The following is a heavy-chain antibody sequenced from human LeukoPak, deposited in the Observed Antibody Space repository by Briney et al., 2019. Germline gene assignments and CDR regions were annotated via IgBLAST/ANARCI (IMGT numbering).Heavy chain of an antibody. V-gene: IGHV1-69*05. CDR3: RVDYYDSSGFRSYAFDI. J-gene: IGHJ3*02. D-gene: IGHD3-22*01. CDR2: IIPIFGTA. CDR1: GGTFTSYA. Sequence: SVKVSCKASGGTFTSYAVSWVRQAPGQGLEWMGRIIPIFGTANYAQKFQGRVTITTDESTSTAYMELSSLRSEDTAVYYCRVDYYDSSGFRSYAFDIWGQGTMVTVSS.